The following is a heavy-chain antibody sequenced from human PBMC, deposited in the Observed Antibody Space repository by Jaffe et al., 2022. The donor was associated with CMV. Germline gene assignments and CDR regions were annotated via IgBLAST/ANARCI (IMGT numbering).Heavy chain of an antibody. CDR1: GFTFSDYY. CDR2: ISSSGSTI. Sequence: QVQLVESGGGLVKPGGSLRLSCAASGFTFSDYYMSWIRQAPGKGLEWVSYISSSGSTIYYADSVKGRFTISRDNAKNSLYLQMNSLRAEDTAVYYCARDKDYSYGYLARSYWYFDLWGRGTLVTVSS. CDR3: ARDKDYSYGYLARSYWYFDL. D-gene: IGHD5-18*01. J-gene: IGHJ2*01. V-gene: IGHV3-11*01.